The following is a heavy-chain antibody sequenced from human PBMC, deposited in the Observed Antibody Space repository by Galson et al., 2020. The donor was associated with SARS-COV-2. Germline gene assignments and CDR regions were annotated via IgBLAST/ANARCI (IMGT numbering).Heavy chain of an antibody. V-gene: IGHV3-23*01. J-gene: IGHJ4*02. Sequence: GESLKISCAASGLTFSSYAMSWVRQAPGKGLEWVSAISGSGGSTYYADSVKGRFTISRDNSKNTLYLQMNSLRAEDTAVYYCAKDPGLRLPATFDYWGQGTLVTVSS. CDR1: GLTFSSYA. D-gene: IGHD5-12*01. CDR3: AKDPGLRLPATFDY. CDR2: ISGSGGST.